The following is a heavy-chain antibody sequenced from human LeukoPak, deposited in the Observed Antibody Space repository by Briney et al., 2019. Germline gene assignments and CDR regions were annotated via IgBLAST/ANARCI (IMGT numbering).Heavy chain of an antibody. CDR3: ARDHDYSDYSYGMDV. V-gene: IGHV4-31*03. J-gene: IGHJ6*02. D-gene: IGHD4-11*01. CDR2: IYYSGST. CDR1: GGSISSGGYY. Sequence: PSQTLSLTCTVSGGSISSGGYYWSWIRQHPGKGLEWIGYIYYSGSTCYNPSLKSRVTISVDTSKNQFSLKLSSVTAADTAVYYCARDHDYSDYSYGMDVWGQGTTVTVSS.